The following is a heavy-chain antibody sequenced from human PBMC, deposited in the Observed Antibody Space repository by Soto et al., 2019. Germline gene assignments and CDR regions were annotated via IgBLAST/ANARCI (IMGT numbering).Heavy chain of an antibody. Sequence: SQTLTHTCAISGGSVSSNSATWNWIRQSPSRGLEWLGRTYYRSKWYIDYAVSVKSRITINPDTSNNQLSLQLNSVTPEDTAVYYCARAWYSSGYNWFDPWGQGTLVTVSS. CDR2: TYYRSKWYI. CDR3: ARAWYSSGYNWFDP. D-gene: IGHD6-19*01. CDR1: GGSVSSNSAT. V-gene: IGHV6-1*01. J-gene: IGHJ5*02.